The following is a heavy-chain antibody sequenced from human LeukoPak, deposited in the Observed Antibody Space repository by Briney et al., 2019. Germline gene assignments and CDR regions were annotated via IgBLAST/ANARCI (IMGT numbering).Heavy chain of an antibody. CDR1: GGSISSSSYY. V-gene: IGHV4-39*07. Sequence: PSETLSLTCTVSGGSISSSSYYWGWIRQPPGKGLEWIGSIYYSGSTYYNPSLKSRVTISVDTSKNQFSLKLSSVTAADTAVYYCARDAGYYYMDVWGKGTTVTISS. CDR3: ARDAGYYYMDV. J-gene: IGHJ6*03. CDR2: IYYSGST.